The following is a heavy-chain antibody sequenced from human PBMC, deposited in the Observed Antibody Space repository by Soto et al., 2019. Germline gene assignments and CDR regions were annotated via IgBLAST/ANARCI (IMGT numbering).Heavy chain of an antibody. Sequence: GGSLRLSCAATGFIFRSYGIHWVRQAPGKGLEWVAVISHDGSNAYYADAVNGRFTISRDNARNTVYLQMNSLRGEDTAVYYCAKQGIEVAGTDYFDYWGQGALVTVSS. J-gene: IGHJ4*02. D-gene: IGHD6-19*01. CDR3: AKQGIEVAGTDYFDY. V-gene: IGHV3-30*18. CDR2: ISHDGSNA. CDR1: GFIFRSYG.